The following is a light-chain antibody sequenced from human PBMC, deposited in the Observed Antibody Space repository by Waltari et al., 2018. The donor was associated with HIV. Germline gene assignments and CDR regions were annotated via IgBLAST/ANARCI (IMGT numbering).Light chain of an antibody. Sequence: QSVLTQPPSASGTPGQRVSISCSGSSSNIGSNIVNWYQQLPGTAPQLLIYSNNQRTSGVPVRFTGSKAGTSASLAISGLQSEDEADYYCAAWDDSLNAWVFGGGTKLTVL. CDR1: SSNIGSNI. V-gene: IGLV1-44*01. CDR2: SNN. CDR3: AAWDDSLNAWV. J-gene: IGLJ3*02.